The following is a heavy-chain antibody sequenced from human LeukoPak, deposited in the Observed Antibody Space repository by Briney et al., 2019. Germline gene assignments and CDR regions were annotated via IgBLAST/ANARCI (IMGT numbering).Heavy chain of an antibody. CDR1: GVTFSSYW. CDR2: INSDGSST. Sequence: PGGSLRLSCAASGVTFSSYWMHWVRHAPGKGLVWVSRINSDGSSTSCADSVKGRFTISRDNAKNTLYLQMNSLRAEDTAVYYCARDRGGSGYYYIDYWGQGTLVTVSS. D-gene: IGHD3-22*01. J-gene: IGHJ4*02. V-gene: IGHV3-74*01. CDR3: ARDRGGSGYYYIDY.